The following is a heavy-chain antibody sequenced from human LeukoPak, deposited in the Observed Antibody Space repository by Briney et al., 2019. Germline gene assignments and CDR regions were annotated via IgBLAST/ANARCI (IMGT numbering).Heavy chain of an antibody. D-gene: IGHD3-10*01. CDR1: GGSFSGYY. J-gene: IGHJ6*02. V-gene: IGHV4-34*01. Sequence: SETPSLTCAVYGGSFSGYYWSWIRQPPGKGLEWIGEINHSGSTNYNPSLKSRVTISVDTSKNQFSLKLSSVTAADTAVYYCATRGDYGMDVWGQGTTVTVSS. CDR3: ATRGDYGMDV. CDR2: INHSGST.